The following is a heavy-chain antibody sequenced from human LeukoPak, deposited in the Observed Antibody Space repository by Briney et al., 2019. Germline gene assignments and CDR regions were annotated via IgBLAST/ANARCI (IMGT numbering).Heavy chain of an antibody. J-gene: IGHJ4*02. Sequence: GGSLRLSCAASGFTFSGSAMHWVRQASGKGLEWVGRIRSKANSYATAYAASVKGRFTISRDDSKNTAYLQMNSLKTEDTVVYYCTRGDWNDLGSDYWGQGTLVTVSS. CDR3: TRGDWNDLGSDY. V-gene: IGHV3-73*01. CDR2: IRSKANSYAT. D-gene: IGHD1-1*01. CDR1: GFTFSGSA.